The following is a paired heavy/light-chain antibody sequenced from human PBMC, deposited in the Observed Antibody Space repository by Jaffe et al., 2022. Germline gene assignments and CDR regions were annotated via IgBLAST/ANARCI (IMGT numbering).Heavy chain of an antibody. Sequence: QVQLQESGPGLVKPSGTLSLACAVSGDSISSTYWWTWIRQPPGKGLEWIGEIYQSGTTNYDPSLKSRVTMSLDKSKNQFSLNLSSVTAADTAVYYCARNMRAVAGTIEYWGQGTLVTVSS. J-gene: IGHJ4*02. V-gene: IGHV4-4*02. CDR3: ARNMRAVAGTIEY. CDR2: IYQSGTT. D-gene: IGHD6-19*01. CDR1: GDSISSTYW.
Light chain of an antibody. CDR2: AAS. J-gene: IGKJ2*01. V-gene: IGKV1-39*01. CDR1: QTIRSN. CDR3: QQSYSSSYT. Sequence: DIQMTQSPSSLSASVGDRVTITCRASQTIRSNLNWYQQKPGKAPMLLISAASSLQSGVPSRFSGSGSGTHFTLTIGSLQPEDLATYYCQQSYSSSYTFGQGTKLEI.